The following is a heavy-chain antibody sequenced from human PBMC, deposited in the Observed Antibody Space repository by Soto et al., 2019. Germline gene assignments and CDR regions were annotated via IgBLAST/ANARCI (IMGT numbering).Heavy chain of an antibody. CDR2: ISYDGSNK. J-gene: IGHJ1*01. Sequence: QVQLVESGGGVVQPGRSLRLSCAASGFTFSSYGMHWVRQAPGKGLEWVAVISYDGSNKYYADSVKGRFTISRDNSKNTLYLQMNSLRAEDTAVYYCAKDRDIVVVVAALKHWGQGTLVTVSS. D-gene: IGHD2-15*01. V-gene: IGHV3-30*18. CDR3: AKDRDIVVVVAALKH. CDR1: GFTFSSYG.